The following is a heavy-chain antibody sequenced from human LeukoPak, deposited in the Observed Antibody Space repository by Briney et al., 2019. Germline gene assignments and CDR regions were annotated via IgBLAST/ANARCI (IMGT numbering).Heavy chain of an antibody. CDR1: GVSLSSHG. D-gene: IGHD2-21*01. CDR3: AKDFRIGYSAHFDY. V-gene: IGHV3-30*02. J-gene: IGHJ4*02. CDR2: TWFDGRSE. Sequence: GGSLRLSCVVSGVSLSSHGMHWVRQAPGKRLEWLTFTWFDGRSEYHADSVKGRFSISRDNSKNTLYLQMDSLRGEDTAVYYCAKDFRIGYSAHFDYWGQGALVTVSS.